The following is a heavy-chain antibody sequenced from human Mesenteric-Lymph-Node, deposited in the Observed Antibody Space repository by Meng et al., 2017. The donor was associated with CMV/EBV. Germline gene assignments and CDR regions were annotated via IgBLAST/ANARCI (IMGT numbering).Heavy chain of an antibody. CDR2: IIPIFGTA. CDR1: GGTFSSYA. J-gene: IGHJ4*02. Sequence: SCKASGGTFSSYAISWVRQAPGQGLGWMGGIIPIFGTANYAQKFQGRVTITADKSTSTAYMELSSLRFEDTAVYYCANAATNGNFDYWGQGTLVTVSS. V-gene: IGHV1-69*06. D-gene: IGHD2-15*01. CDR3: ANAATNGNFDY.